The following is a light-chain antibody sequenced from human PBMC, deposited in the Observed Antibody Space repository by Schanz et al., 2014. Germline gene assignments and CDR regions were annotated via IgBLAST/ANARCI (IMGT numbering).Light chain of an antibody. J-gene: IGLJ3*02. Sequence: QSALTQPRSVSGSPGQSVSISCTGTSSGVGDLNYVSWYQQLPGKAPRLLIYDINKRPSGIPDRFSGSKSGTSATLAITGLQTGDEADYFCGTWDSSLSAAVFGGGTKLTVL. CDR1: SSGVGDLNY. CDR2: DIN. CDR3: GTWDSSLSAAV. V-gene: IGLV2-11*01.